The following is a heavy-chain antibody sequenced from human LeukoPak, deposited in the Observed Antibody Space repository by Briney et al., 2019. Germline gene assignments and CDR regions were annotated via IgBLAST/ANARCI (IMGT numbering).Heavy chain of an antibody. V-gene: IGHV4-61*02. CDR2: IYTSGST. D-gene: IGHD3-16*01. CDR3: GRDGGSKVVY. CDR1: GDSISSGSYY. Sequence: SETLSLTCTVSGDSISSGSYYWSWIRQPAGKGLEWIGRIYTSGSTNYNPSLKSRVTISVDTSKNQFSLKLSSVTAADTAVYYWGRDGGSKVVYLGQGTLVTVSS. J-gene: IGHJ4*02.